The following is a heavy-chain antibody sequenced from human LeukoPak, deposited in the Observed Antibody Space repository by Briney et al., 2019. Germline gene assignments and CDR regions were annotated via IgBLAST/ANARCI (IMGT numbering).Heavy chain of an antibody. CDR2: IISSGDTT. CDR1: GFIFKNFS. D-gene: IGHD3-3*01. J-gene: IGHJ4*02. Sequence: GGSLRLSCAASGFIFKNFSRNWVRQALGKRLEWVAYIISSGDTTYYADSVKGRLAISRDNAENSLHLQMHSLRVDDSALYYCARDGFCDFWGQGTLVTVSS. V-gene: IGHV3-48*04. CDR3: ARDGFCDF.